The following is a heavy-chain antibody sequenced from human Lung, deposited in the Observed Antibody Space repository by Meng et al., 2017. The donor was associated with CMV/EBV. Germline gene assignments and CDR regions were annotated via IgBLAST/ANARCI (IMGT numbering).Heavy chain of an antibody. D-gene: IGHD1-1*01. J-gene: IGHJ4*02. Sequence: VEIGGGSVKLGGSRSLSCAASGFLFSNAWMSWVRQAPGKGLEWVGRIKSKTDGETADYNAPVKGRFTISRDDSKNTLYLQMNSLKTEDTAIYYCIWNDLGDYWGQGTLVTVSS. V-gene: IGHV3-15*01. CDR2: IKSKTDGETA. CDR3: IWNDLGDY. CDR1: GFLFSNAW.